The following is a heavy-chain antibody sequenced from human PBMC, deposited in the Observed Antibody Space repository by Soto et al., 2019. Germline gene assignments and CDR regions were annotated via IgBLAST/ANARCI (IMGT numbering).Heavy chain of an antibody. Sequence: GSLRLTCTASGFTFSSFWMSGVRQAPGKGLEWVANIKTDGSETQYVDSVKGRFTVPRDNAKKSLDLQMNSLRVEDTAVYYCARAADYDFWSGPPKYFDNWGQGTQVTVSS. CDR1: GFTFSSFW. J-gene: IGHJ4*02. V-gene: IGHV3-7*03. CDR2: IKTDGSET. CDR3: ARAADYDFWSGPPKYFDN. D-gene: IGHD3-3*01.